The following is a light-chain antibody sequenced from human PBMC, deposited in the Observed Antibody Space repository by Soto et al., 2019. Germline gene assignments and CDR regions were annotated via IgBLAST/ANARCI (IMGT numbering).Light chain of an antibody. V-gene: IGKV3-11*01. J-gene: IGKJ5*01. CDR2: DVS. CDR3: QQYNIWPPMT. CDR1: QNISSY. Sequence: IVLTQSPATLSLSPGKKATLSCRASQNISSYLIWYQQKPGQAPRLLIYDVSNRATGIPARFSGSGSGTEFTLTISSLQSGDSAVYYCQQYNIWPPMTFGQGTRLEIK.